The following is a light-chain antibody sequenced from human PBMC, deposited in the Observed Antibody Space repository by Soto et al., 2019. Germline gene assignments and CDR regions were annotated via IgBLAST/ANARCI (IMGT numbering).Light chain of an antibody. CDR2: KAS. CDR1: RTISSW. CDR3: QQYSSNRT. V-gene: IGKV1-5*03. J-gene: IGKJ1*01. Sequence: DIQMTQSPSTLSVSVGDRVTITCRASRTISSWLAWYQQKPGKAPKLLIYKASTLKSGVPSRLSGSGSGTEFTLTISSMKPDDFATYYCQQYSSNRTFGQGTKVDIK.